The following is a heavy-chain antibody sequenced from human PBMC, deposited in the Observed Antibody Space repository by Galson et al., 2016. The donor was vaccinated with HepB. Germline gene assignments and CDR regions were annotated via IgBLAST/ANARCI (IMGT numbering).Heavy chain of an antibody. D-gene: IGHD1-26*01. Sequence: SETLSLTCNVSGGSIRSYYWSWLRQPPGKGLEWIGYMYYIGTPNYNPSLKSRVTISIDTSTNQFSLKLTSVTAADTAVYYCARNQKWDLKIGTSIVFDYWGQGTLVTASA. CDR1: GGSIRSYY. V-gene: IGHV4-59*01. CDR2: MYYIGTP. CDR3: ARNQKWDLKIGTSIVFDY. J-gene: IGHJ4*02.